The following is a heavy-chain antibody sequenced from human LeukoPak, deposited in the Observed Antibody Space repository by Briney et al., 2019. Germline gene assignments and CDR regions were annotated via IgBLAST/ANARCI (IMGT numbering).Heavy chain of an antibody. J-gene: IGHJ4*02. Sequence: GGSLRLSCAASGFTFSSYAMSWVRQAPGKGLEWVSAISGSGGSTYYADSVKGRFTISRDNSKNTLYLQMNSLRAEGTAVYYCAKRPSIVGATTPDWGQGTLVTVSS. D-gene: IGHD1-26*01. CDR1: GFTFSSYA. CDR2: ISGSGGST. V-gene: IGHV3-23*01. CDR3: AKRPSIVGATTPD.